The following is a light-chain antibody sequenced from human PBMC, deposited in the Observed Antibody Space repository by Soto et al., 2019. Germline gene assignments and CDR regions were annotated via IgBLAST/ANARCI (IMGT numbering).Light chain of an antibody. CDR3: ISYTSSDTYV. J-gene: IGLJ1*01. CDR2: DVT. CDR1: SADVGGYKY. Sequence: QSALTQPASVSGSPGQSITISCTGTSADVGGYKYVSWLQQHPGKVPKLLIYDVTSRPSGVSNRFSGSKSGNTASLIISRLQAEDEADYYCISYTSSDTYVFGTGTRSPS. V-gene: IGLV2-14*01.